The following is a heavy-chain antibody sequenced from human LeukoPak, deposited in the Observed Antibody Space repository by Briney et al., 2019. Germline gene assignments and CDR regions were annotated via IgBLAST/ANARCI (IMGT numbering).Heavy chain of an antibody. D-gene: IGHD3/OR15-3a*01. CDR2: ISSSGSTI. CDR1: GFTFSSYE. J-gene: IGHJ5*02. V-gene: IGHV3-48*03. CDR3: ARWTYNWFDP. Sequence: PGGSLRLSCAASGFTFSSYEMNWVRQAPGKGLEWVSYISSSGSTIYYADSVKGRFTISRDNAKNSLYLQMNSLRAEDTAVYYCARWTYNWFDPWGQGTLVTVSS.